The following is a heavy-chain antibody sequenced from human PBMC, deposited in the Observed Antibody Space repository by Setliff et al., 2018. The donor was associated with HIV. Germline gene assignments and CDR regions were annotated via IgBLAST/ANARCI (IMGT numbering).Heavy chain of an antibody. V-gene: IGHV4-30-4*08. CDR1: GGSISSGDYY. J-gene: IGHJ6*01. CDR3: ARGPSGRAPAPARAPHYYGLDL. CDR2: IYDSEST. Sequence: SETLSLTCTVSGGSISSGDYYWSWIRQPPGKGLEWIGNIYDSESTYYNPSLKSRVTISVDTSRKQFSLRLISVTAADTAVYYCARGPSGRAPAPARAPHYYGLDLWGPGTTVTVSS. D-gene: IGHD2-2*01.